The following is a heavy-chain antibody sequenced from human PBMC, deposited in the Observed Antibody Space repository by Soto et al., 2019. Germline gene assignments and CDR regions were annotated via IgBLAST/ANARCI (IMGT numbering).Heavy chain of an antibody. V-gene: IGHV3-48*02. CDR3: ARDLESKLVPHPQGFDY. J-gene: IGHJ4*02. CDR1: GFTFSSYS. CDR2: ISSSSSTI. D-gene: IGHD6-13*01. Sequence: GGSLRLSCAASGFTFSSYSMNWVRQAPGKGLEWVSYISSSSSTIYYADSVKGRFTISRDNAKNSLYLQMNSLRDEDTAVYYCARDLESKLVPHPQGFDYWGQGTLVTVSS.